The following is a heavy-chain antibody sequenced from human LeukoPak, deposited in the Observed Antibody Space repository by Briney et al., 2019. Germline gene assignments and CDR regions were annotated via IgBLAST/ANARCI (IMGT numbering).Heavy chain of an antibody. CDR1: GFPFSNYW. D-gene: IGHD2-15*01. CDR2: VNSDGSTT. V-gene: IGHV3-74*01. Sequence: GGSLRLSCAASGFPFSNYWMHWVRQAPGKGLVWVSRVNSDGSTTNYADSVKGRFTISRDNAENTLYMRMNSLRAEDTAVYYCARSLGYCSAGSCFPFDYWGQGTLVTVSS. CDR3: ARSLGYCSAGSCFPFDY. J-gene: IGHJ4*02.